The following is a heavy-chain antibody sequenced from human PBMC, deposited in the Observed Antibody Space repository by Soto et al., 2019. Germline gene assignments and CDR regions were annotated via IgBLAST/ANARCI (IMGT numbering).Heavy chain of an antibody. V-gene: IGHV4-31*03. CDR2: ISYGGTT. D-gene: IGHD2-15*01. CDR3: SRGILV. Sequence: QVQLQESGPGLVKPSQTLSLTCTVSGGSMNSGGYCWSWIRQHPGEGLEWIGCISYGGTTSYNPSLKSRVIISVDTSKNQFSLKLTSVTAADTAVYYCSRGILVWGQVTLITVSS. CDR1: GGSMNSGGYC. J-gene: IGHJ4*02.